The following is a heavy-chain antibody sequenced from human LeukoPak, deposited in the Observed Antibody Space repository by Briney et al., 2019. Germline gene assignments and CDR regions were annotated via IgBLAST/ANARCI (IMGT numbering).Heavy chain of an antibody. V-gene: IGHV3-11*01. CDR1: GFTFSDYY. CDR3: ATTGQQWLVRY. Sequence: GGSLRLSCAASGFTFSDYYMSWIHQAPGKGLEWVSYISSSGSTIYYADSVKGRFTISRDNAKNSLYLQMNSLRAEDTAVYYCATTGQQWLVRYWGQGTLVTVSS. D-gene: IGHD6-19*01. J-gene: IGHJ4*02. CDR2: ISSSGSTI.